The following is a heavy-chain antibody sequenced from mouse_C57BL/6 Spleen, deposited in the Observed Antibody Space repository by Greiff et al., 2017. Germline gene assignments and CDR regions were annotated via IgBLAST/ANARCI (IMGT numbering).Heavy chain of an antibody. Sequence: QVQLQQPGAELVMPGASVKLSCKASGYTFTSYWMHWVKQRPGQGLEWIGEIDPSDSYTNYNQKFKGKSTLTVDKSSSTAYMQLSSLTSEDSAVYYCARGQGTPYYGSSWDYWGQGTTLTVSS. CDR1: GYTFTSYW. CDR2: IDPSDSYT. V-gene: IGHV1-69*01. CDR3: ARGQGTPYYGSSWDY. J-gene: IGHJ2*01. D-gene: IGHD1-1*01.